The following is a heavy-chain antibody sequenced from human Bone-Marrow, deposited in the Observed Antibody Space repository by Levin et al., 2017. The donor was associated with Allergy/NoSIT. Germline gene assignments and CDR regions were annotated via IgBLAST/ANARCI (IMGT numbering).Heavy chain of an antibody. D-gene: IGHD3-3*01. Sequence: GASVKVSCKASGGTFSSYAISWVRQAPGQGLEWMGGIIPIFGTANYAQKFQGRVTITADKSTSTAYMELSSLRSEDTAVYYCARGGTIFGVVINKNYYYGMDVWGQGTTVTVSS. V-gene: IGHV1-69*06. CDR2: IIPIFGTA. CDR1: GGTFSSYA. CDR3: ARGGTIFGVVINKNYYYGMDV. J-gene: IGHJ6*02.